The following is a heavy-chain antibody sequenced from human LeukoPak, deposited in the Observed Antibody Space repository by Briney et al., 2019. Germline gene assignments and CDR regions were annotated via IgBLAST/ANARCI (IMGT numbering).Heavy chain of an antibody. V-gene: IGHV1-2*02. J-gene: IGHJ3*02. D-gene: IGHD1-26*01. Sequence: GASVKVSCKASGYTLTSYDINWVRQATGQGLEWMGWINPNSGGTNYAQKFQGRVTMTRDTSISTAYMELSRLRSDDTAVYYCAREGSGSYFSDAFDIWGQGTMVTVSS. CDR1: GYTLTSYD. CDR2: INPNSGGT. CDR3: AREGSGSYFSDAFDI.